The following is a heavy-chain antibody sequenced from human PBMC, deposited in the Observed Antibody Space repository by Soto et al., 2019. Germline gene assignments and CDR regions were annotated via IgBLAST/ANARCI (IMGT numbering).Heavy chain of an antibody. Sequence: GESLKISCQGAGYSFTSYWIGWVRLLPGKGLEWMGIIYPGDSDTRYSPSFQGQVTISADKSISTAYLQWSSLKASDTAMYYCARPHDRYYDSSGYAFDIWGQGTMVTVSS. V-gene: IGHV5-51*01. CDR3: ARPHDRYYDSSGYAFDI. CDR2: IYPGDSDT. CDR1: GYSFTSYW. D-gene: IGHD3-22*01. J-gene: IGHJ3*02.